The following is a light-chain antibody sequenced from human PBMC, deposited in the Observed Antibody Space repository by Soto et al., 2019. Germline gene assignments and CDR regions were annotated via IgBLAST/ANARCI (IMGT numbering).Light chain of an antibody. CDR1: SSDVGSYNL. Sequence: QSALTQPASVSGSPGQSITISCTGTSSDVGSYNLVSWYQQHPGKAPKLLIYEVSKRPSGVSNRFSGSKSGNTASLRISGHQAEDDADYYCYSDAGFGVFGTGTKLTVL. CDR2: EVS. V-gene: IGLV2-23*02. CDR3: YSDAGFGV. J-gene: IGLJ1*01.